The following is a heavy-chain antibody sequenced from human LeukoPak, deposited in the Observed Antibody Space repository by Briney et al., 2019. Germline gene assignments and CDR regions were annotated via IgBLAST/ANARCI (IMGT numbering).Heavy chain of an antibody. CDR1: GFTFSSYG. D-gene: IGHD2-21*02. J-gene: IGHJ4*02. Sequence: GGSLRLSCAASGFTFSSYGMHWVRQAPGKGLEWVAVISYDGSNKYYADSVKGRFTISRDNSKNTLYLQMNSLRAEDTAVYYCAKISVGTALDYWGQGTLVTVSS. CDR2: ISYDGSNK. CDR3: AKISVGTALDY. V-gene: IGHV3-30*18.